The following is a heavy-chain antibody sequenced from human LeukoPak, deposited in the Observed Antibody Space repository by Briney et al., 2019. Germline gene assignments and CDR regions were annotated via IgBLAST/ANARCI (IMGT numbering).Heavy chain of an antibody. Sequence: GGSLRLSCAVSGITLSNYGMSWVRQAPGKGLEWVAGISDSGGSTNYADSVKGRFTISRDNPKNTLYLQMNRLRAEDTAVYFCAKRGVVIRVILVGFHKEAYYFDSWGQGALVTVSS. CDR3: AKRGVVIRVILVGFHKEAYYFDS. V-gene: IGHV3-23*01. D-gene: IGHD3-22*01. CDR2: ISDSGGST. J-gene: IGHJ4*02. CDR1: GITLSNYG.